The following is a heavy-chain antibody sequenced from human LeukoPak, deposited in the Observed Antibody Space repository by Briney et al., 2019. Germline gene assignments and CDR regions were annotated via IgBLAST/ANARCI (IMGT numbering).Heavy chain of an antibody. D-gene: IGHD3-22*01. CDR1: GGTFSNYA. V-gene: IGHV1-69*01. J-gene: IGHJ4*02. CDR2: ILPIFDTG. CDR3: ARGTYYYDSSGYQYFDY. Sequence: SVKVSCKASGGTFSNYAISWVRQAPGQGLEWMGGILPIFDTGNYAQKFQGRVTVTADASTSTAYMELSSLRSEDTAAYYCARGTYYYDSSGYQYFDYWGQGTLVTVSS.